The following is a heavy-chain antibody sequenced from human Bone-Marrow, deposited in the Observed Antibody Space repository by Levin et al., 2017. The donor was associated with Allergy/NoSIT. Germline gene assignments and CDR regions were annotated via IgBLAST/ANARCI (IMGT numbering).Heavy chain of an antibody. V-gene: IGHV4-4*02. D-gene: IGHD1-26*01. CDR3: VNGNYWFDP. CDR2: IHHSGTP. CDR1: GGSLSSGNW. Sequence: SETLSLTCAVSGGSLSSGNWRSWVRQSPGKGLEWIGEIHHSGTPNYNPSLKSRVTLSVDKSKNQLSLNLTSVTAADTAIYYCVNGNYWFDPWGQGTLVTVSS. J-gene: IGHJ5*02.